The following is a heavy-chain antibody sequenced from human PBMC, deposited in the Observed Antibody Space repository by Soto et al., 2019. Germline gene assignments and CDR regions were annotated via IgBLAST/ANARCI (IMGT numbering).Heavy chain of an antibody. J-gene: IGHJ3*02. CDR3: ARDGSYSSDSSCYAHDFDI. V-gene: IGHV1-69*01. CDR2: IIPIFGTA. D-gene: IGHD3-22*01. Sequence: QVQLVQSGAEVKKPGSSVKVSCKASGGTFSSYAISWVRQAPGQGLEWMGGIIPIFGTANYAQKFQGRVTITADESTSTAYMELSSLRSEDTAVYYGARDGSYSSDSSCYAHDFDIWGQGTMVTVSS. CDR1: GGTFSSYA.